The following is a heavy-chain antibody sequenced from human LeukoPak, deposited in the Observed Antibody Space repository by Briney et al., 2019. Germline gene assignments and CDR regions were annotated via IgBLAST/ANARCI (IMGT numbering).Heavy chain of an antibody. D-gene: IGHD1-1*01. J-gene: IGHJ4*02. CDR3: IVALEGD. V-gene: IGHV3-7*01. CDR1: GFTFSSYW. CDR2: IKPDGSES. Sequence: GGSLRLSCAASGFTFSSYWINWVRQAPGKGLEWVAGIKPDGSESFYVDSVLGRFTISRDSAKNSLYLQMNSLRAEDTALYYCIVALEGDWGQGTLVTVSS.